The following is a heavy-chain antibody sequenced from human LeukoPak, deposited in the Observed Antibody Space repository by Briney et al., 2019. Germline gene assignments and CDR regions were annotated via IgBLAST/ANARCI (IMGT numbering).Heavy chain of an antibody. CDR3: ARGGDTAMDLSGGIKFASPNNFDY. CDR1: GYTLTELS. J-gene: IGHJ4*02. Sequence: ASVNVSCKVSGYTLTELSIHWVRQPPEQGLEWMGIINPIVGNTSYAQKFQGRVTMTRDPSTSTVYMELSSLRSEDTAVYYCARGGDTAMDLSGGIKFASPNNFDYWGQGTLVTVSS. V-gene: IGHV1-46*01. CDR2: INPIVGNT. D-gene: IGHD5-18*01.